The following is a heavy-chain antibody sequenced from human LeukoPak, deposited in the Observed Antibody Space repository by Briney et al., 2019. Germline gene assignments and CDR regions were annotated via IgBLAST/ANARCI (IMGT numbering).Heavy chain of an antibody. CDR3: VRGFSGLFYFFDH. J-gene: IGHJ4*02. D-gene: IGHD6-19*01. V-gene: IGHV4-4*09. Sequence: SETLSLTRNVSGGSIGNYYWTWIRQSPGKGLEWIGYIYRTGRTDYNAPLKSRVSISVDKSENRFSLKLTSMTTADTAVYYCVRGFSGLFYFFDHWGQGALVTVSS. CDR1: GGSIGNYY. CDR2: IYRTGRT.